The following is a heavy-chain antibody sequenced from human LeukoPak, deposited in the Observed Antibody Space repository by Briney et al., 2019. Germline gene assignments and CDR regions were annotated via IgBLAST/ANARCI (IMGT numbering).Heavy chain of an antibody. Sequence: GGSLRLSCAASGFTFDDYGMSWVRQAPGKGLEWVSGINWNGGSTGYADSVKGRFTISRDNAKNSLYLQMNSLRAEDTALYYCARGVDSSGWYVALYYYYYMDVWGKGTTVTVSS. CDR2: INWNGGST. D-gene: IGHD6-19*01. J-gene: IGHJ6*03. CDR1: GFTFDDYG. V-gene: IGHV3-20*04. CDR3: ARGVDSSGWYVALYYYYYMDV.